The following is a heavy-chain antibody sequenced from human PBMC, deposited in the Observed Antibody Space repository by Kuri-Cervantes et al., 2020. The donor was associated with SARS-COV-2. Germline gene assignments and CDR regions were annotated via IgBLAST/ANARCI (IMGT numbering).Heavy chain of an antibody. Sequence: SETLSLTCAVYGGSFSGYYWSWIRQPPGKGLEWIGEINHSGSTNYNPSLKSRVTISVDTSKNQFSLKLSSVTAADTAVYYCAKINWNDPLHSWGQGSLVTVSS. CDR3: AKINWNDPLHS. CDR1: GGSFSGYY. J-gene: IGHJ4*02. D-gene: IGHD1-1*01. V-gene: IGHV4-34*01. CDR2: INHSGST.